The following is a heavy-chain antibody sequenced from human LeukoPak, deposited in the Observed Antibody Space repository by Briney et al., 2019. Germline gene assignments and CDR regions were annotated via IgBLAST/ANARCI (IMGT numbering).Heavy chain of an antibody. CDR3: ARDRTRTGYSSGWYHDY. Sequence: ASVKVSCKASGYTFTGYYMHWVQQAPGQGLEWMGWINPNSGGTNYAQKFQGRVTMTRDTSISTAYMELSRLRSDDTAVYYCARDRTRTGYSSGWYHDYWGQGTLVTVSS. CDR2: INPNSGGT. D-gene: IGHD6-19*01. J-gene: IGHJ4*02. CDR1: GYTFTGYY. V-gene: IGHV1-2*02.